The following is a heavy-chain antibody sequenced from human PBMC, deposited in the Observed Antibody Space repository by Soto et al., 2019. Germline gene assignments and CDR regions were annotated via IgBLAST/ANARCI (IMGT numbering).Heavy chain of an antibody. V-gene: IGHV3-23*01. D-gene: IGHD6-19*01. CDR1: GFTFSSYA. CDR3: AKDIAVAGTGEYFQH. CDR2: ISGSGGST. J-gene: IGHJ1*01. Sequence: EVQLLESGGGLVQPGGSLRLSCAASGFTFSSYAMSWVRQAPGKGLEWVSAISGSGGSTYYADSVKGRFTISRHNPKNTLYLQMNSLRAEDTAVYYCAKDIAVAGTGEYFQHWGQGTLVTVSS.